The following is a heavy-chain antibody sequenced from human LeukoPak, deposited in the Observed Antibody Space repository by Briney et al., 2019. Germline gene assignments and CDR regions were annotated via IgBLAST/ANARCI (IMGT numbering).Heavy chain of an antibody. V-gene: IGHV4-39*07. CDR2: IFYSGALFSRGAT. Sequence: SETLSLTCTVSGDSVINNHYYWGWIRQAPGKGREGIANIFYSGALFSRGATYYNPSLKSRVTISVDTPKTQFSLKLSSVTAADTAVYYCARVKSSGWYGSSYYFDYWGQGTLVTVSS. CDR1: GDSVINNHYY. J-gene: IGHJ4*02. D-gene: IGHD6-19*01. CDR3: ARVKSSGWYGSSYYFDY.